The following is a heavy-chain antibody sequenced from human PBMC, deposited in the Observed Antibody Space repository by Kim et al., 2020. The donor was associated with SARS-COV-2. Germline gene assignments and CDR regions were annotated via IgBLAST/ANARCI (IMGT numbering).Heavy chain of an antibody. CDR3: AKDHSYGSHY. CDR1: GFTFSSYG. V-gene: IGHV3-30*18. Sequence: GGSLRLSCAASGFTFSSYGMHWVRQAPGKGLEWVAVISYDGSNKYYADSVKGRFTISRDNSKNTLYLQMNSLRAEDTAVYYCAKDHSYGSHYWGQGTLVTVSS. J-gene: IGHJ4*02. D-gene: IGHD5-18*01. CDR2: ISYDGSNK.